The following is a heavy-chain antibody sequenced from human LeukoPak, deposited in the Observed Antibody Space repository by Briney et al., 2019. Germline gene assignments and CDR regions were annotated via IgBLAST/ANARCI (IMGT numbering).Heavy chain of an antibody. CDR2: TYYRSKWYY. V-gene: IGHV6-1*01. Sequence: SQTLSLTCAISGDSVSINTGGWNWIRQSPSRGLEWLGSTYYRSKWYYDYAVSVKSRISINPDTSKNQFSLQLNSVTPDDTAVYYCARGGLVRSPRGYFDFWGQGTLVTVSS. CDR1: GDSVSINTGG. D-gene: IGHD1-26*01. CDR3: ARGGLVRSPRGYFDF. J-gene: IGHJ4*02.